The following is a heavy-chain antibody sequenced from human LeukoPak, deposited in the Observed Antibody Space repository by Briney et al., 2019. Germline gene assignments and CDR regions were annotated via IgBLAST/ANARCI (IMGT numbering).Heavy chain of an antibody. D-gene: IGHD3-22*01. CDR3: ARDGGWDYDTSGYYLHAFDI. CDR1: GFTFNSYS. V-gene: IGHV3-21*01. CDR2: ISISTKYI. J-gene: IGHJ3*02. Sequence: GGSLRLSCAASGFTFNSYSMNWVRQAPGEGLEWVSSISISTKYIYYADSLKGRFTISRDNAKNSLYLQMNSLRAEDTAVYYCARDGGWDYDTSGYYLHAFDIWGQGTMVTVSS.